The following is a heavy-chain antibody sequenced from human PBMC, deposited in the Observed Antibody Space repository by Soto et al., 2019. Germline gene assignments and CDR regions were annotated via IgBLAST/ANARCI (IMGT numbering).Heavy chain of an antibody. V-gene: IGHV1-8*01. D-gene: IGHD3-3*01. CDR1: GYTFTRYD. CDR2: MNPNSGNT. J-gene: IGHJ6*03. Sequence: ASVKVSCKASGYTFTRYDINWVRQATGQGLEWMGWMNPNSGNTGYAQKFQGRVTMTRNTSISTAYMELSSLRSEDTAVYYCARGNPRTYYDFWSGYHPPTTYYMDVWGKGTTVTVSS. CDR3: ARGNPRTYYDFWSGYHPPTTYYMDV.